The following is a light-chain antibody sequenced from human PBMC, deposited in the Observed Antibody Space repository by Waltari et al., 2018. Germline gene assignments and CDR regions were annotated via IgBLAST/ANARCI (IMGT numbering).Light chain of an antibody. V-gene: IGLV2-8*01. Sequence: QSALTQPPPASGSEGQSVTISCSGAFKYVSWYQKHPGKAPKLLIYDVFKRPSGVTDRVSGSQSGDTATLTVSWVQFEDEAVYYCSSYAATNNLRNVFGTGTRLTVL. CDR3: SSYAATNNLRNV. CDR1: AFKY. J-gene: IGLJ1*01. CDR2: DVF.